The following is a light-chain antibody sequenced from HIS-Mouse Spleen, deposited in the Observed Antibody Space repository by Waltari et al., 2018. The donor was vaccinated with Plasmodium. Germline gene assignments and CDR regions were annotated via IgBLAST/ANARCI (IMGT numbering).Light chain of an antibody. CDR1: ALPKKY. Sequence: SYELTQPPSVSVSPGHTDRITCSGDALPKKYAYWYQQKAGQAPVPVIYEDSKRPSGIPERFSGSSSGTMATLTISGAQVEDEADYYCYSTDSSGNHRVFGGGTKLTVL. CDR3: YSTDSSGNHRV. V-gene: IGLV3-10*01. CDR2: EDS. J-gene: IGLJ3*02.